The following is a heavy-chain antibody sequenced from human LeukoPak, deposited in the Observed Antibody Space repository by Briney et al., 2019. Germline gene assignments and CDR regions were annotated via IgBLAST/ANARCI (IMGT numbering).Heavy chain of an antibody. CDR2: IRYDGSNK. CDR1: GFTFSSYG. V-gene: IGHV3-30*02. D-gene: IGHD5-12*01. Sequence: PGGSLRLSCAASGFTFSSYGMHWVRQAPGKGLEWVAFIRYDGSNKYYADSVKGRFTISRDNSKNTLYLQMNSLRAEDTAVYYCAKASGKRGYSGYGAFDIWGQGTMVTVSS. CDR3: AKASGKRGYSGYGAFDI. J-gene: IGHJ3*02.